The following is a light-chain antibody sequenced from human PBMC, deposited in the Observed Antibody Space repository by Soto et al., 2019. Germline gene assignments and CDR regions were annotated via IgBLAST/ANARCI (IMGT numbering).Light chain of an antibody. J-gene: IGKJ2*01. V-gene: IGKV3-11*01. CDR2: DAS. CDR1: QSVSSY. CDR3: QQRSNLYT. Sequence: EIVLTQSPATLSLSPGERATLSCRASQSVSSYLAWYQQKPGQAPRLLIYDASNRATGIPVRFSGSGSGTDFTLTISSLEPEDFAVYYWQQRSNLYTFGQGTKLEIK.